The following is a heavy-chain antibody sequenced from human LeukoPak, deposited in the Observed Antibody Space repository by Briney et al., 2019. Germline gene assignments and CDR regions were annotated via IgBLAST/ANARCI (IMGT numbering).Heavy chain of an antibody. CDR1: GGSISSGGYS. Sequence: PSQTLSLTCTVSGGSISSGGYSWSWIRQHPGEGLEWIGYIYYSGSTYYNPSLKSRVTISVDTSKNQFSLKLSSVTAADTAVYYCARDRGSGYDLYYFDYWGQGTLVTVSS. D-gene: IGHD5-12*01. CDR2: IYYSGST. J-gene: IGHJ4*02. V-gene: IGHV4-31*03. CDR3: ARDRGSGYDLYYFDY.